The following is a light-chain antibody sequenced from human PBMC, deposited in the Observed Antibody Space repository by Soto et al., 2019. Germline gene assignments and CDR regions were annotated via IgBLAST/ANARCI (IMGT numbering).Light chain of an antibody. CDR1: QNIDGY. V-gene: IGKV1-39*01. CDR2: DAY. Sequence: DIQMTQSPSSLSASVGDRVTITCRASQNIDGYLNWYQQRPGKAPKLLIHDAYSLQSGVQSRFSGSGSGTDFALTIKSLQPEEFATIYCKQTYSTPWTVGQGSKVDI. CDR3: KQTYSTPWT. J-gene: IGKJ1*01.